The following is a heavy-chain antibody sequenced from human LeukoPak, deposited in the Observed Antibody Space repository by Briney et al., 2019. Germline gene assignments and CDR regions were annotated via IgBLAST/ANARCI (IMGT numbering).Heavy chain of an antibody. CDR1: GGSISGYY. CDR3: ARLRGLDCSTTSCSRLNAFDI. D-gene: IGHD2-2*01. CDR2: INFIGNT. J-gene: IGHJ3*02. V-gene: IGHV4-59*08. Sequence: SETQSLTCTISGGSISGYYWGWIRQPPGKGLEWIGYINFIGNTNYNPSLKSRVTISEDTSKNLFSLRLSSVTAADTAVYYCARLRGLDCSTTSCSRLNAFDIWGLGTVVTVSS.